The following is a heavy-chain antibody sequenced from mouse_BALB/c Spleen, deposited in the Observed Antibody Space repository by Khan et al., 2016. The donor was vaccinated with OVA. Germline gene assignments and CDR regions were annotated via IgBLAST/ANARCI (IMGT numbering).Heavy chain of an antibody. J-gene: IGHJ2*01. CDR2: IYPGSGST. Sequence: QVRLQQSGPVLVKPGASVKMSCKASGYTFTDFIINWVRQRTGQGLEWIGQIYPGSGSTYYNEKFKGKATLTADKSSNTAYMQLRSLPSEDSAVSICTRSEYGSVDYWGQGTTLTVSS. CDR3: TRSEYGSVDY. CDR1: GYTFTDFI. D-gene: IGHD1-1*01. V-gene: IGHV1-77*01.